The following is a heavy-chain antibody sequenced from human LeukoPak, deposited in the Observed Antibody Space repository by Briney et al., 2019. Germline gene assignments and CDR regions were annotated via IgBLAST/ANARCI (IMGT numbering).Heavy chain of an antibody. Sequence: PSETLSLTCAVYGGSSIGDYWSWIRQPPGKGRGWVAEINHSGSTNYNPSLKSRVTISVDTSKNQFSLKLSSVTAADTAVYYCARGRAIAAAGTSYFDYWGQGTLVTVSS. CDR1: GGSSIGDY. V-gene: IGHV4-34*01. CDR2: INHSGST. D-gene: IGHD6-13*01. J-gene: IGHJ4*02. CDR3: ARGRAIAAAGTSYFDY.